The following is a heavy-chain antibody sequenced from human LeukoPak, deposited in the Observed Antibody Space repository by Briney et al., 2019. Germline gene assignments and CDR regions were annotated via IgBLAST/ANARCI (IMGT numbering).Heavy chain of an antibody. CDR2: IYHSGST. V-gene: IGHV4-30-2*01. D-gene: IGHD3-10*01. J-gene: IGHJ4*02. CDR3: ARVPLLWFGDLGTQPRYYFDY. CDR1: GDSISSGGYY. Sequence: TSETLSLTCTVSGDSISSGGYYWSWIRQPPGKGLEWIGYIYHSGSTYYNPSLKSRVTISVDRSKTQFSLKLSSVTAADTAVYYCARVPLLWFGDLGTQPRYYFDYWGQGTLVTVSS.